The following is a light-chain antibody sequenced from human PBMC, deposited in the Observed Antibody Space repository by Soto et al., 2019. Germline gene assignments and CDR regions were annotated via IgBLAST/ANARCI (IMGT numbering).Light chain of an antibody. J-gene: IGKJ5*01. CDR2: AAS. V-gene: IGKV3-15*01. Sequence: PQPPGNLSLAPGERATLPCRASQSVSNNYLAWYQQKPGQAPRLLIYAASTRATGVPARFSGSGSGTEFTLTISSLQSEDFAVYYCQQYNNWPITFGQGTRLEIK. CDR1: QSVSNN. CDR3: QQYNNWPIT.